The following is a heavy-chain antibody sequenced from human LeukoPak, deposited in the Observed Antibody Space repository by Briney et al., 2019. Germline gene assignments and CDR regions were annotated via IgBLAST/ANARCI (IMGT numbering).Heavy chain of an antibody. V-gene: IGHV1-18*01. CDR2: ISAYNGNT. J-gene: IGHJ4*02. Sequence: ASVKVSCKASGYTFTSYGISWVRQAPGQGLEWMGRISAYNGNTNYAQKLQGRVTMTTDTSTSTAYMELRSLRSDDTAVYYCASPPHLAAAGMEGDYWGQGTLVTVSS. CDR1: GYTFTSYG. D-gene: IGHD6-13*01. CDR3: ASPPHLAAAGMEGDY.